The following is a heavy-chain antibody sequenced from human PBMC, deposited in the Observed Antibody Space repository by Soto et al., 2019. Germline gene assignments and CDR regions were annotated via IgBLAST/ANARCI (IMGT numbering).Heavy chain of an antibody. CDR3: AGHKAEAYSYGYGFDY. Sequence: SETLSLTCTVSGGSISSYYWSWIRQPPGKGLEWIGYIYYNGNTNYNPSLKSRVTISVDTSKKQFSLKLSSVTASDTAVYYCAGHKAEAYSYGYGFDYWGQGALVTVSS. CDR2: IYYNGNT. D-gene: IGHD5-18*01. CDR1: GGSISSYY. J-gene: IGHJ4*02. V-gene: IGHV4-59*08.